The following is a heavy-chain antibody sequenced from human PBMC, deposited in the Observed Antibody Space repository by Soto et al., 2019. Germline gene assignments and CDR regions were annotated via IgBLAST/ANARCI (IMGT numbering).Heavy chain of an antibody. CDR2: IWNDGSHA. CDR1: GFPFRSYG. Sequence: GGSLRLSCEVSGFPFRSYGIQWVRQAPGKGLEWLGLIWNDGSHAYYADSVKGRFTISRDNSKNTVFLQVSNLRAEDTAVYFFARDQTDSGGYSDSWGQGTLVTVSS. V-gene: IGHV3-33*01. CDR3: ARDQTDSGGYSDS. J-gene: IGHJ4*02. D-gene: IGHD2-15*01.